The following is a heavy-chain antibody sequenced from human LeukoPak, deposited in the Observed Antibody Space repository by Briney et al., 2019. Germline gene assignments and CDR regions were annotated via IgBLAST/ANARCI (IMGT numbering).Heavy chain of an antibody. CDR1: GFSLSTSGVG. CDR3: AKRYASAWFGY. V-gene: IGHV2-5*01. D-gene: IGHD2-2*01. Sequence: SGPTLVKPTQTLTLTCTFSGFSLSTSGVGVGWIRQPPGKALEWLALIYWNDDKRYSPSLKSRLTITKDTSKNQVVLTMTDMDPVDTATYYCAKRYASAWFGYWGKGTLVTVSS. J-gene: IGHJ4*02. CDR2: IYWNDDK.